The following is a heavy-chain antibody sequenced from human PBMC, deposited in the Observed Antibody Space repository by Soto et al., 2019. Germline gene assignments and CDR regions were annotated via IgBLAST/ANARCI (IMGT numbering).Heavy chain of an antibody. V-gene: IGHV4-61*01. Sequence: PETLSLTCTASGGSVSSGSYYWSWIRQPPGKGLEWIGYIYYSGSTNYNPSLKSRVTLSVDTSKNQFSLKLSSVTAADTAVYYCARELSGYYDYWGQGTLVTVSS. CDR1: GGSVSSGSYY. CDR3: ARELSGYYDY. D-gene: IGHD3-3*01. CDR2: IYYSGST. J-gene: IGHJ4*02.